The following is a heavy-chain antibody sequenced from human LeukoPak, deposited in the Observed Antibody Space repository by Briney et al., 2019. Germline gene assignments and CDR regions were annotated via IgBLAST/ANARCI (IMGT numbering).Heavy chain of an antibody. J-gene: IGHJ6*04. D-gene: IGHD3-10*01. V-gene: IGHV4-31*03. CDR2: IYYSGST. CDR1: GGSISSGGYY. Sequence: PSQTLSLTCTVSGGSISSGGYYWSWIRQHPGKGLEWIGYIYYSGSTYYNPSLKSRVTISVDTSKNQFSLKLGSVTAADTAVYYCARDSRGSGNLYYYYGMDVWGKGTTVTVSS. CDR3: ARDSRGSGNLYYYYGMDV.